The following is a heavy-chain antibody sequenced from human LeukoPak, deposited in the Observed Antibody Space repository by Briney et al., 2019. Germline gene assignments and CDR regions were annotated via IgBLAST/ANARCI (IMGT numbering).Heavy chain of an antibody. CDR1: GFTFSSYE. Sequence: GGSLRLSCAASGFTFSSYEMNWVRQAPGKGLEWVSYISSSSSTIYYADSVKGRFTISRDNAKNSLYLQMNSLRAEDTAVYYCAREGSNGGYYYYGMDVWGQGTAVTVSS. CDR2: ISSSSSTI. J-gene: IGHJ6*02. CDR3: AREGSNGGYYYYGMDV. D-gene: IGHD4-11*01. V-gene: IGHV3-48*03.